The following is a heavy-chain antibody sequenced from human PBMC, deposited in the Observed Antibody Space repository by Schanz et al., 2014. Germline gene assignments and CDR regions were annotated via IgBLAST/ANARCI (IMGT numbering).Heavy chain of an antibody. CDR2: IKHDGGEK. D-gene: IGHD5-12*01. V-gene: IGHV3-7*01. CDR3: VRIYSGYSGGYLDY. J-gene: IGHJ4*02. Sequence: EVQLVESGGGLVQPGGSLRLSCAASGFTFSSYWMSWVRQAPGKGLEWVANIKHDGGEKYYVDSLKGRFTISRDNAKNVLYLQMRSSRAEEKDVDYCVRIYSGYSGGYLDYWGQGTLVTVSS. CDR1: GFTFSSYW.